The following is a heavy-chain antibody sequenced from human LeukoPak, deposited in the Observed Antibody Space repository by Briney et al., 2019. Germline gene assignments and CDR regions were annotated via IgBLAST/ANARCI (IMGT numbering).Heavy chain of an antibody. J-gene: IGHJ4*02. CDR3: GKTTVGYSSGRYPGWPVDY. CDR2: IFGSGGSP. CDR1: GFTFNSYA. Sequence: GGSLRLSCAASGFTFNSYAMYWVRQAPGKGLELISGIFGSGGSPHYADSVKGRFTISRDNSQEIVYLQLDSLRVEDTALYYCGKTTVGYSSGRYPGWPVDYWGQGALVTVSS. D-gene: IGHD2-15*01. V-gene: IGHV3-23*01.